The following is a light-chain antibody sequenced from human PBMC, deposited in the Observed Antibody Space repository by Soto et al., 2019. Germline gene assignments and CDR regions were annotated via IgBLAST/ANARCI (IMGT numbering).Light chain of an antibody. CDR1: QGISNY. Sequence: DLQMTQSPSSLSAFVGDSVTFTCRASQGISNYLAWYHQKPGKVPKLLVYAASTLQSGVPSRFSGSGSGTEFTLTIRSLQPEDVGTYYCQHYHSPPFTFGPGTKLEIK. CDR3: QHYHSPPFT. CDR2: AAS. J-gene: IGKJ3*01. V-gene: IGKV1-27*01.